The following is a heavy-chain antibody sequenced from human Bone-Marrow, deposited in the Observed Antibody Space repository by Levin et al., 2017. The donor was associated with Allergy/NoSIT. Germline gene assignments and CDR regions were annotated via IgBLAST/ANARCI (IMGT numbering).Heavy chain of an antibody. CDR1: GFKFNKFW. CDR2: VNDDAKER. Sequence: GGSLRLSCGASGFKFNKFWMTWVRQVPGKGLEWVANVNDDAKERNYVDSVKGRFTISRDNSKNVLYLQMDSLRDEDTAVYYCAKYIAPGSVDYWGQGTLVTVSS. CDR3: AKYIAPGSVDY. D-gene: IGHD6-13*01. V-gene: IGHV3-7*01. J-gene: IGHJ4*02.